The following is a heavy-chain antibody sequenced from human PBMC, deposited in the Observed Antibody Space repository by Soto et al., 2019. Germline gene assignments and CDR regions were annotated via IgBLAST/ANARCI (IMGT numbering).Heavy chain of an antibody. CDR1: GFTFSSYS. D-gene: IGHD1-1*01. J-gene: IGHJ6*03. Sequence: PGGSLRLSCAASGFTFSSYSMNWVRQAPGKGLEWVSSISSSSSYIYYADSVKGRFTISRDNAKNSLYLQMNSLRAEDTAVYYCAREPGRPTRGYYYYMDVWGKGTTVTVSS. CDR3: AREPGRPTRGYYYYMDV. V-gene: IGHV3-21*01. CDR2: ISSSSSYI.